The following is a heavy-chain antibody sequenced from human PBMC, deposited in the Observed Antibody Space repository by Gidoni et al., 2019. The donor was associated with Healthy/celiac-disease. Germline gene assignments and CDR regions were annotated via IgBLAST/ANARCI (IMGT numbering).Heavy chain of an antibody. CDR2: IYYSGST. J-gene: IGHJ4*02. Sequence: QLQLQESGPGLVKPSETLSLTCPVSGGSISSSSYYWGWIRQPPGKGLEWIGSIYYSGSTYYNPSLKSRVTISVDTSKNQFSLKLSSVTAADTAVYYCARHGSRGRDYWGQGTLVTVSS. D-gene: IGHD3-22*01. CDR3: ARHGSRGRDY. CDR1: GGSISSSSYY. V-gene: IGHV4-39*01.